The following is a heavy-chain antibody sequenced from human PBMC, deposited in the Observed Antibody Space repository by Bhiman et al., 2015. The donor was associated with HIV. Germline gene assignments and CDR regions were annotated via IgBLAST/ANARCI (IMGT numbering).Heavy chain of an antibody. CDR1: GFNFRSYA. CDR3: ARADCRGTACCCIGY. J-gene: IGHJ4*02. CDR2: ISHDGSYK. D-gene: IGHD2-2*01. V-gene: IGHV3-30*09. Sequence: QVQLVESGGGVVQPGRSLRLSCAAAGFNFRSYAMHWVRRAPGKGLEWVAIISHDGSYKHYADSVKGRFAISRDNSKNTLFLQINNLTTEDTALYYCARADCRGTACCCIGYWGRGTLVKVSS.